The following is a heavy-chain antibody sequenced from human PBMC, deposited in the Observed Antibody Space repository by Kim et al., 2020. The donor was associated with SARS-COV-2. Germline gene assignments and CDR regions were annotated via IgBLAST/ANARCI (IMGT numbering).Heavy chain of an antibody. CDR1: GFTFSSHE. D-gene: IGHD2-2*01. CDR2: ISSSGSPI. CDR3: ARETDCSSSRCSTDSLD. J-gene: IGHJ3*02. V-gene: IGHV3-48*03. Sequence: GGSLRLSCVASGFTFSSHEMNWVRQAPGKGLEWISYISSSGSPIFYADSVKGRFAISRDNSKNSLFLQVSGLRAEDTAVYYCARETDCSSSRCSTDSLD.